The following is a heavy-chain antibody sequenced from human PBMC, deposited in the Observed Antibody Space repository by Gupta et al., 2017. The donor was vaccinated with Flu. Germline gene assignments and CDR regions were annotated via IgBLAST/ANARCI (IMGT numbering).Heavy chain of an antibody. Sequence: QPQLVQSGGHLVRPGGSVRLSCVASGFTFRDHFMTWIRQAPGKGLEWLAYISSSGATVSYADFVRGRFIVPRDNDKNSLYLDLGALRADDTATYFCARDRRDLDKGYYYYYMDVWGKGATVTVSS. D-gene: IGHD3-9*01. V-gene: IGHV3-11*01. CDR3: ARDRRDLDKGYYYYYMDV. CDR2: ISSSGATV. J-gene: IGHJ6*03. CDR1: GFTFRDHF.